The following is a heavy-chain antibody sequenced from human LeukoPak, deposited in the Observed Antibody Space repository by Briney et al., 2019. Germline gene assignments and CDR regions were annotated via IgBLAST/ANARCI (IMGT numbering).Heavy chain of an antibody. D-gene: IGHD2-15*01. Sequence: ASVKVSCKASGYSFTSYGVTWVRQAPGQGLEWMGWIGGYTGHTNYVQKFQGRVTMTTDTSTSTAYMELRSLTSDDTAVYYCARDGSCSGGSCAMDGWFDPWGQGTLVTVSS. CDR3: ARDGSCSGGSCAMDGWFDP. V-gene: IGHV1-18*01. J-gene: IGHJ5*02. CDR1: GYSFTSYG. CDR2: IGGYTGHT.